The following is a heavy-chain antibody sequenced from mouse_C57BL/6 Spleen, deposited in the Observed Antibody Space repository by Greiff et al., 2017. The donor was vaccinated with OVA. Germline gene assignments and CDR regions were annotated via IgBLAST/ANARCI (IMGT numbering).Heavy chain of an antibody. V-gene: IGHV14-3*01. CDR2: IDPANGNT. J-gene: IGHJ2*01. D-gene: IGHD1-1*01. CDR3: ASAPGSSFDY. CDR1: GFTIKNTY. Sequence: VQLQQSVAELVRPGASVKLSCTASGFTIKNTYMHWVKQRPEQGLEWIGRIDPANGNTNYAPKFQGKATITADTSSNTAYLQLSSLTSEDTAIYYCASAPGSSFDYWGQGTTLTVSS.